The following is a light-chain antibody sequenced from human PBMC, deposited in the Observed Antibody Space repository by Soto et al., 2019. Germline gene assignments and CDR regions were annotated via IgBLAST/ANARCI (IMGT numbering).Light chain of an antibody. Sequence: DIQMTQSPSSLSASVGDRVIISCRASQGISNYLAWYQQKPGKVPKLLIFGASTLQSGVPSRFSGSGSGTDFTLTISSLQPEDVATCYCQKYNSAPYTFGQGTNLEL. V-gene: IGKV1-27*01. CDR2: GAS. CDR3: QKYNSAPYT. J-gene: IGKJ2*01. CDR1: QGISNY.